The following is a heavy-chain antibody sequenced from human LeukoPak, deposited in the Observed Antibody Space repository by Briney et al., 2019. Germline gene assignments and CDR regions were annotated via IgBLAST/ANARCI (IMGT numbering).Heavy chain of an antibody. CDR2: IKQDGSEK. J-gene: IGHJ6*03. V-gene: IGHV3-7*01. CDR3: AKTVDIVVVPAASALEGYYYMDV. CDR1: GFSFNSYW. D-gene: IGHD2-2*03. Sequence: GGSLRLSCAASGFSFNSYWMSWVRQAPGKGLEWVANIKQDGSEKNYVDSVKGRFTISRDNAKNSLYLQMNSLRAEDTAVYYCAKTVDIVVVPAASALEGYYYMDVWGKGTTVTVSS.